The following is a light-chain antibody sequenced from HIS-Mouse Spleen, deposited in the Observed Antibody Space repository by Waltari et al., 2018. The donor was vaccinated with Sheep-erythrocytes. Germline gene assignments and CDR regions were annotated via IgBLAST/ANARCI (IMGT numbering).Light chain of an antibody. CDR3: CSYAGSSTWV. CDR2: EGS. V-gene: IGLV2-23*01. J-gene: IGLJ3*02. CDR1: SSDVGGYNY. Sequence: QSALTQPRSVSGSPGQSVTISCTGTSSDVGGYNYVSWYQQHPGKAPKLMIYEGSKRPSGGSNRFSGSKSGNTASLTISGLQAEDEADYYCCSYAGSSTWVFGGGTKLTVL.